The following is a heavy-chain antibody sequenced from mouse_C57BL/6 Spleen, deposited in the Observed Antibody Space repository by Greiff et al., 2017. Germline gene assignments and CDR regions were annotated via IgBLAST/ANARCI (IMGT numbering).Heavy chain of an antibody. J-gene: IGHJ2*01. CDR2: ISDGGSYT. CDR3: ARELFGDY. V-gene: IGHV5-4*01. Sequence: EVQLVESGGGLVKPGGSLKLSCAASGFTFSSYAMSWVRQTPEKRLEWVATISDGGSYTYYPDNVKGRFTISRDNAKNNLYLQMSHLKSEDTAMYYCARELFGDYWGQGTTLTVSS. CDR1: GFTFSSYA.